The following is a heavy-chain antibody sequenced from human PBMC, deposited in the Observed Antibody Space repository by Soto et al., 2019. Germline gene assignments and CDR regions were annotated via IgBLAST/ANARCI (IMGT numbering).Heavy chain of an antibody. Sequence: GSLRLSCAASGFTFSSYSMNWVRQAPGKGLEWVSSISSSSSYIYYADSVKGRFTISRDNAKNSLYLQMNSLRAEDTAVYYCARDSHVVVTAIDAFDIWGQGTMVTVSS. CDR1: GFTFSSYS. D-gene: IGHD2-21*02. CDR2: ISSSSSYI. J-gene: IGHJ3*02. V-gene: IGHV3-21*01. CDR3: ARDSHVVVTAIDAFDI.